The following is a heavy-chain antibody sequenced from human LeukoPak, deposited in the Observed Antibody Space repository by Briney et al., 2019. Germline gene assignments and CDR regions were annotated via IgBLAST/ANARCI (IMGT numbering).Heavy chain of an antibody. CDR3: AREVRTYSSGWTLYLDY. J-gene: IGHJ4*02. V-gene: IGHV1-2*02. CDR2: ISPNSDDT. Sequence: ASVTVSCAASVYSFIGYYIHWVRQAPGQGLEWMGCISPNSDDTKYAQKFRGRVTLTRDTSISTAYMDLSSLRSDDTAVYYCAREVRTYSSGWTLYLDYWGQGTLVTVSS. CDR1: VYSFIGYY. D-gene: IGHD6-19*01.